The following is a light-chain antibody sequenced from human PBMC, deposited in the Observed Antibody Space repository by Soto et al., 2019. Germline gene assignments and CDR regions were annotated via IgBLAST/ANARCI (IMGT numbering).Light chain of an antibody. CDR2: DAS. CDR1: PSVFRS. J-gene: IGKJ2*01. Sequence: DIVLTQSPATLSLSPGERAALSCRASPSVFRSLAWYQQKPGQPPRLLIYDASIRAPGVPARFSGSGSGTDFTLTISSLEPEDFAVYFCQQCSVWPPAFGLGTKLEIK. V-gene: IGKV3-11*01. CDR3: QQCSVWPPA.